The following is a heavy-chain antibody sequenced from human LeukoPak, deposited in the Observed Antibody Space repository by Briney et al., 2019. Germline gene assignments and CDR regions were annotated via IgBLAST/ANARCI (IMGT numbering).Heavy chain of an antibody. J-gene: IGHJ3*02. V-gene: IGHV3-48*03. CDR1: GFTFSSYE. D-gene: IGHD1-26*01. Sequence: GGSLRLSCAASGFTFSSYEMNWVRQAPGKVLEWVSYISSSGSTIYYADSVKGRFTISRDNSKNTLYLQMNSLRAEDTAVYYCAKVPPQWELPDAFDIWGQGTMVTVSS. CDR3: AKVPPQWELPDAFDI. CDR2: ISSSGSTI.